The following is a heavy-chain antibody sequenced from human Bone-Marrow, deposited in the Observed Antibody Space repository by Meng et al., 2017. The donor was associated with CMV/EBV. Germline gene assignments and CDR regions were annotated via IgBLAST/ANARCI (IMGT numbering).Heavy chain of an antibody. CDR2: IYHSGST. D-gene: IGHD6-19*01. V-gene: IGHV4-4*02. Sequence: SAVSGGSISSSNWWSWVRQPPGKGLEWIGEIYHSGSTNYNPSLKSRVTISVDKSKNQFSLKLSSVTAADTAVYYCARVSAVAGTGHYWGQGTLVTVSS. CDR3: ARVSAVAGTGHY. CDR1: GGSISSSNW. J-gene: IGHJ4*02.